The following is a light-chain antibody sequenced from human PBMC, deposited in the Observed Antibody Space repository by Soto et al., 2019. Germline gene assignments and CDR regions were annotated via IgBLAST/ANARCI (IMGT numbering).Light chain of an antibody. CDR1: SGDVGSYNL. J-gene: IGLJ1*01. CDR2: EVT. V-gene: IGLV2-23*02. Sequence: QSALTQPASVSGAPGQTITIPCTGTSGDVGSYNLVSWYQQHPGKAPKLLIYEVTERPSGVSNRFSGSKSGNTASLTISGLQPDDDAASSCCIYAGTSQVFRPGSKVTVL. CDR3: CIYAGTSQV.